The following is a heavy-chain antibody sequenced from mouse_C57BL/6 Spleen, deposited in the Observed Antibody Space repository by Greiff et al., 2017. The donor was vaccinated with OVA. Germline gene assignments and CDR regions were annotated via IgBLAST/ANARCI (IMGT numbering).Heavy chain of an antibody. CDR1: GYTFTDYY. J-gene: IGHJ1*03. CDR3: ASLYDGYYVWYFDV. V-gene: IGHV1-26*01. CDR2: INPNNGGT. Sequence: VQLQQSGPELVKPGASVKISCKASGYTFTDYYMNWVKQSHGKSLEWIGDINPNNGGTSYNQKFKGKATLTVDKSSSTAYMELRSLTSEDSAVYYCASLYDGYYVWYFDVWGTGTTVTVSS. D-gene: IGHD2-3*01.